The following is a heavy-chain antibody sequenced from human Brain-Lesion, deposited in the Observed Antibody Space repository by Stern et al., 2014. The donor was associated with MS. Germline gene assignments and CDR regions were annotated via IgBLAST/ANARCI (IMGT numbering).Heavy chain of an antibody. J-gene: IGHJ6*02. V-gene: IGHV4-61*02. D-gene: IGHD2-2*01. Sequence: VHLVESGPGLVKPSQTLSLSCTVSGGSISSGGYYWSWIRQPAGKGLEWIGRIFNSGRTSYNPSLKGRVTISIDTSKNQFSLRLNSMTAADTAVYYCARGRVVPGFQYYATDVWGQGTTVIVSS. CDR2: IFNSGRT. CDR3: ARGRVVPGFQYYATDV. CDR1: GGSISSGGYY.